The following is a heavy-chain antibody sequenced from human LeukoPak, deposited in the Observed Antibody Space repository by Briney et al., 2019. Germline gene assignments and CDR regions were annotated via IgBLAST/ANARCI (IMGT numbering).Heavy chain of an antibody. D-gene: IGHD3-10*01. CDR3: ARHGGQYYSGSGSYYTTAFDS. V-gene: IGHV4-34*01. Sequence: PSETLSLTCAVYGGSFSGYYWSWIRQPPGKGLEWIGEINHSGSTNYNPSLKSRVTISVDTSKNQFSLKLSSVTAADTAVYYCARHGGQYYSGSGSYYTTAFDSWGQGTLVTVSS. CDR1: GGSFSGYY. CDR2: INHSGST. J-gene: IGHJ4*02.